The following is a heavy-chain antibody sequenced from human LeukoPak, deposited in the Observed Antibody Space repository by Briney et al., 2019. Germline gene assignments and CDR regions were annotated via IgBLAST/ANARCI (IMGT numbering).Heavy chain of an antibody. D-gene: IGHD3-10*01. CDR3: ARRSSYSWSHYNGGFFED. Sequence: SETLSLTCAVYGGSFSGYQWSWIRQPPGKGLEWIGEINHSGSANYNPSLKSRVTMSVDTSKKQFSLKLSSVTAADTAVYYCARRSSYSWSHYNGGFFEDWGQGTLVAGSS. J-gene: IGHJ4*02. CDR2: INHSGSA. CDR1: GGSFSGYQ. V-gene: IGHV4-34*01.